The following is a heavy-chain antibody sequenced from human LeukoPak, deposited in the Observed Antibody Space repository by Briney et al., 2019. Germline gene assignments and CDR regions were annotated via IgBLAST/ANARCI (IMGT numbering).Heavy chain of an antibody. CDR3: AKDLGSSFEYVWGINRYSPSFDY. CDR2: IYANGYT. CDR1: GLIVSSNY. D-gene: IGHD3-16*02. J-gene: IGHJ4*02. Sequence: GGSLRLSCAASGLIVSSNYMSWVRQAPGKGLEWVSVIYANGYTYYADSVKGRFTISRDNSKNTLFLQMNSLRAEGAAVYYCAKDLGSSFEYVWGINRYSPSFDYWGQGTLVTVSS. V-gene: IGHV3-53*01.